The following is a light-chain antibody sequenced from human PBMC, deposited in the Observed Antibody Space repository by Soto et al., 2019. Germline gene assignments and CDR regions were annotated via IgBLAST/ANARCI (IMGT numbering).Light chain of an antibody. CDR2: DAS. CDR1: QSLDSY. Sequence: EIVLTQSPATLSLSPGERATLSCRASQSLDSYLAWYQQKPGQPPRLLIYDASSRATGIPARFSGSGSGTDFTLTISSLESEDFAVYYCQQRSVWPITFGGGTKVEIK. V-gene: IGKV3-11*01. CDR3: QQRSVWPIT. J-gene: IGKJ4*01.